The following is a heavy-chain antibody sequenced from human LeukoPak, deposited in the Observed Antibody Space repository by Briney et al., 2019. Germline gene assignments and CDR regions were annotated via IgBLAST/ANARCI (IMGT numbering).Heavy chain of an antibody. J-gene: IGHJ4*02. CDR3: ARTPYDSSGYPFDY. D-gene: IGHD3-22*01. V-gene: IGHV4-59*11. CDR1: GGSISSHY. CDR2: ISYSGST. Sequence: SETLSLTCTVAGGSISSHYWSWMRQPPGKGLEWIGYISYSGSTNYNPSLKSPVTISVDTSKNQFSLKLSSVTAADTAVYYCARTPYDSSGYPFDYWGQGTLVTVSS.